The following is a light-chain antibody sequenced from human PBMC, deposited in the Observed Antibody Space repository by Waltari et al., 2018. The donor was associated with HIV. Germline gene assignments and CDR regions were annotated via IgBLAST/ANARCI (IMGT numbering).Light chain of an antibody. CDR1: QSILYSSKNKNY. CDR3: RQYYSTHPIT. J-gene: IGKJ5*01. Sequence: DIVMTQYPDSLVVSLGARATINCKSSQSILYSSKNKNYLACYQQKRGQPPRLLSYWATTRESGVPDRFSGSGSGTDFTLTISSLQAEDMAVYYCRQYYSTHPITVGQGTRLEIK. CDR2: WAT. V-gene: IGKV4-1*01.